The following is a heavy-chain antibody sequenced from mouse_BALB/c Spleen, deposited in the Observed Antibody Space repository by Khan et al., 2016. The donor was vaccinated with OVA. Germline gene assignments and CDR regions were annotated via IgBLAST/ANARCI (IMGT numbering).Heavy chain of an antibody. CDR1: GYTFSSYW. CDR3: ARGNYYGSTSWFGY. Sequence: QVRLQQSGAELMKPGASVKISCKPTGYTFSSYWIEWVKQRPGHGLEWIGEILPGSNSTNYNERFQGKATITADTSSNTAYMQLSSLTSEDSAIYYCARGNYYGSTSWFGYGGQGTLVTVSA. CDR2: ILPGSNST. D-gene: IGHD1-1*01. J-gene: IGHJ3*01. V-gene: IGHV1-9*01.